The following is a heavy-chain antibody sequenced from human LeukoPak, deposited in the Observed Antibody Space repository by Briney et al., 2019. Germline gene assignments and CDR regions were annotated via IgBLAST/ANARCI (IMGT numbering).Heavy chain of an antibody. J-gene: IGHJ4*02. CDR1: GDSVSSNSAA. Sequence: ASQTLSLTCAISGDSVSSNSAAWNWIRQSPSRGLEWLGRTYYRSKWYNDYAVSVKSRITINPDTSKNQFSLQLNSVTPEDTAVYYCGREGIAAAAPTDLLDYWGQGTLVTVSS. V-gene: IGHV6-1*01. CDR3: GREGIAAAAPTDLLDY. D-gene: IGHD6-13*01. CDR2: TYYRSKWYN.